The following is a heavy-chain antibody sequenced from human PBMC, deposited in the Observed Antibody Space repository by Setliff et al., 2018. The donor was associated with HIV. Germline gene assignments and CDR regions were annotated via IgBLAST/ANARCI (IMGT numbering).Heavy chain of an antibody. D-gene: IGHD2-21*02. CDR1: GASISTTTYY. V-gene: IGHV4-39*02. Sequence: SGTLSLTCTVSGASISTTTYYWGWIRQPPGKGLEWIGSIHYTGNTYNTPSLKSRLTISVDASKNQISLKLTSVTAADTAIYFCAREGDGIDYWGQGILVTVSS. CDR3: AREGDGIDY. J-gene: IGHJ4*02. CDR2: IHYTGNT.